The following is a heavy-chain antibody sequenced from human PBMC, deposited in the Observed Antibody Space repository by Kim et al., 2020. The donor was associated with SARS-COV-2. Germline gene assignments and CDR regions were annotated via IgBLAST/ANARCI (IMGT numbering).Heavy chain of an antibody. D-gene: IGHD1-26*01. CDR1: GGSISSYY. V-gene: IGHV4-59*13. J-gene: IGHJ5*02. CDR2: IYYSGST. CDR3: ARGPTRYSGSYYSREHNWFDP. Sequence: SETLSLTCTVSGGSISSYYWSWIRQPPGKGLEWIGYIYYSGSTNYNPSLKSRVTISVDTSKNQFSLKLSSVTAADTAVYYCARGPTRYSGSYYSREHNWFDPWGQGTLVTVSS.